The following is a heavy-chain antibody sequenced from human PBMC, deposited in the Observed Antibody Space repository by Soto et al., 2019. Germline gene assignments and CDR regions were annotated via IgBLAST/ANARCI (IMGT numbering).Heavy chain of an antibody. Sequence: QVQLQESGPGLVKPSETLSLTCTVSGGSISSDYWNWIRQPPGKGLEWIGYIHSGSTYYNASLRSRVTISVDTSKNQFSLKLSSVTAADTAVYFCARHDGSRSTDYWGQGTLVTVSS. V-gene: IGHV4-59*08. CDR3: ARHDGSRSTDY. J-gene: IGHJ4*02. D-gene: IGHD3-10*01. CDR2: IHSGST. CDR1: GGSISSDY.